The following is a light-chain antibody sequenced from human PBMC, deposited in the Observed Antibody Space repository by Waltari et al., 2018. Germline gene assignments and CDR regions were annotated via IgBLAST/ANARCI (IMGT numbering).Light chain of an antibody. CDR2: RVS. CDR3: GQGAHLPT. Sequence: DVVMTQSPLSLPITPGQPASIPCRSSQSLVHSNGNTYLSWYQQKPGQPPRLLIYRVSNRYSGVPDRFSGSGAGTDFTLRISRVEAEDVGLYYCGQGAHLPTFGQGTKVEIK. J-gene: IGKJ1*01. V-gene: IGKV2-30*02. CDR1: QSLVHSNGNTY.